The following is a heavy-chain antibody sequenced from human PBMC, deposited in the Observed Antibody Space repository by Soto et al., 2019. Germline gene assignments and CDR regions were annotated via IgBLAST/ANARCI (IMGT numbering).Heavy chain of an antibody. V-gene: IGHV1-8*01. CDR1: GYTFTTYD. CDR2: MNPNSGDT. D-gene: IGHD2-2*01. CDR3: ARGPYCSSTGCRRWVRFDP. Sequence: QVQLVQSGAEVKKPGASVKVSCKTSGYTFTTYDINWVRQASGQGLEWMGWMNPNSGDTGYAQKFQDRVTMTRNTSTDTAYLELSSLRSDDTAVYYCARGPYCSSTGCRRWVRFDPWGQGTLVTVSS. J-gene: IGHJ5*02.